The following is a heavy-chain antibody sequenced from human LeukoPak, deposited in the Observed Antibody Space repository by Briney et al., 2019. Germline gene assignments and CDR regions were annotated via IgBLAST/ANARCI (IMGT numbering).Heavy chain of an antibody. J-gene: IGHJ6*02. Sequence: PGGSLRLSYAASGFTVSSNYMSWVRQAPGKGLEWVASINHNGNVNYYVDSVKGRFTISRDNAKNSLYLQMSNLRAEDTAVYFCARGGGLDVWGQGATVTVSS. CDR1: GFTVSSNY. V-gene: IGHV3-7*03. CDR2: INHNGNVN. CDR3: ARGGGLDV. D-gene: IGHD3-16*01.